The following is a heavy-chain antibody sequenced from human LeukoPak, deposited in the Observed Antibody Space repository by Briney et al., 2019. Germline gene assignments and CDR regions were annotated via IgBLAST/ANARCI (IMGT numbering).Heavy chain of an antibody. V-gene: IGHV3-23*01. J-gene: IGHJ4*02. CDR1: GFTFSSYA. Sequence: GGSLRLSCAASGFTFSSYAMSWVRQAPGKGLEWVSAISGCGGSTYYADSVKGRFTISRDNSKNTLYLQMNSLRAEDTAVYYCAKPYYYDSSGSLGYWGQGTLVTVSS. CDR3: AKPYYYDSSGSLGY. CDR2: ISGCGGST. D-gene: IGHD3-22*01.